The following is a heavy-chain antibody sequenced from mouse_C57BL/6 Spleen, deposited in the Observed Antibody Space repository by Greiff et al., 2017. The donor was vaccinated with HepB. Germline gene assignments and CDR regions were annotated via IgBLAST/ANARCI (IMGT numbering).Heavy chain of an antibody. CDR3: ARWSSGYSWFAY. Sequence: LQESGAELVKPGASVKMACKASGYTFTSYWITWVKQRPGQGLEWIGDIYPGSGSTNYNEKFKSKATLTVDTSSSTAYMQLSSLTSEDSAVYYCARWSSGYSWFAYWGQGTLVTVSA. CDR1: GYTFTSYW. V-gene: IGHV1-55*01. CDR2: IYPGSGST. J-gene: IGHJ3*01. D-gene: IGHD3-2*02.